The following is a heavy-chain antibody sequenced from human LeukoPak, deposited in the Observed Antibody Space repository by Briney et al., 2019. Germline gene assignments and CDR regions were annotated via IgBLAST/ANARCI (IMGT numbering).Heavy chain of an antibody. CDR3: ARLVVGANHY. CDR1: GGSISSSSYY. J-gene: IGHJ4*02. CDR2: IYYSGST. D-gene: IGHD1-26*01. Sequence: SETLSLTCTVSGGSISSSSYYWGWIRQPPGRGLEWIGSIYYSGSTYYDPSLKSRVTISVDTSKNQFSLKLSSVTAADTAVYYCARLVVGANHYWGQGTLVTVSS. V-gene: IGHV4-39*01.